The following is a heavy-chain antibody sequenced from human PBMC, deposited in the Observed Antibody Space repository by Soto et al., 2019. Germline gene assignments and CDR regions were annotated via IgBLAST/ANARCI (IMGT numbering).Heavy chain of an antibody. D-gene: IGHD3-3*01. V-gene: IGHV1-69*01. CDR1: GGTFSSYA. J-gene: IGHJ6*02. CDR3: ARTWSGYSYYYYGMDV. Sequence: QVQLVQSGAEVKKPGSSVKVSCKASGGTFSSYAISWVRQAPGQGLEWMGGIIPIFGTANYEQKFQGRVTITADEATSTAYMELSSLRSEDTAVYYCARTWSGYSYYYYGMDVWGQGTTVTVSS. CDR2: IIPIFGTA.